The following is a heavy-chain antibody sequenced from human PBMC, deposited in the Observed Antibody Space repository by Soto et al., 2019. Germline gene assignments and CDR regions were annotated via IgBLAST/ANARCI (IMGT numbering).Heavy chain of an antibody. CDR2: INHSGNS. CDR1: GGSFSGYY. Sequence: SETLSLTCAVYGGSFSGYYWSWIRQAPGEGLEWIGEINHSGNSNYNPSLKSRVTISVDTSKNQLSLQLTSVTAADTAVYYCARFFGLGTAKYYFDYWGHGTLVTVS. D-gene: IGHD3-3*01. V-gene: IGHV4-34*01. CDR3: ARFFGLGTAKYYFDY. J-gene: IGHJ4*01.